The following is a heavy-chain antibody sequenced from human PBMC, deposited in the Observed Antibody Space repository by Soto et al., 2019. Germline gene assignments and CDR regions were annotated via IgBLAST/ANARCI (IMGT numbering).Heavy chain of an antibody. CDR2: ISYDGSNK. Sequence: GGSLRLSCAASGFTFSSYAMHWVRQAPGKGLEWVAVISYDGSNKYYADSVKGRFTISRDNSKNTLYLQMNSLRAEDTAVYYCARDRYYDSSDGQYFQHWGQGTLVTVSS. J-gene: IGHJ1*01. CDR3: ARDRYYDSSDGQYFQH. CDR1: GFTFSSYA. D-gene: IGHD3-22*01. V-gene: IGHV3-30-3*01.